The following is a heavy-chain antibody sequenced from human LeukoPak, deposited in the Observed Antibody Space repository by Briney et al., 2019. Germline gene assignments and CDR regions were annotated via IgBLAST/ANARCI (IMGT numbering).Heavy chain of an antibody. CDR1: GFTFSNAW. CDR3: ARDFRAWYSSSWFRPHAFDI. CDR2: IKSKTDGGTT. V-gene: IGHV3-15*01. D-gene: IGHD6-13*01. J-gene: IGHJ3*02. Sequence: GGSLRLSCAASGFTFSNAWMSWVRQAPGKGLEWVGRIKSKTDGGTTDYAAPVKGRFTISRDDSKNTLYLQMNSLRAEDTAVYYCARDFRAWYSSSWFRPHAFDIWGQGTMVTVSS.